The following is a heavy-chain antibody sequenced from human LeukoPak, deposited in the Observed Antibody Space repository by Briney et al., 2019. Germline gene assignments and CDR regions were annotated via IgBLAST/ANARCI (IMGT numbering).Heavy chain of an antibody. CDR1: GGTFSSYA. D-gene: IGHD2-2*02. V-gene: IGHV1-69*13. CDR2: LIPIFGTA. CDR3: ASLEVVVPAAISYYYYYMDV. Sequence: SVKVSCKASGGTFSSYAISWVRQAPGQGLEWMGGLIPIFGTANYAQKFQGRVTITADESTSTAYMELSSLRSEDTAVYYCASLEVVVPAAISYYYYYMDVWGKGTTVTVSS. J-gene: IGHJ6*03.